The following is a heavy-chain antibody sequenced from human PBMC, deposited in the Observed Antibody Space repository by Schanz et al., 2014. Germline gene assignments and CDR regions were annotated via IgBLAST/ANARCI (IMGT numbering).Heavy chain of an antibody. CDR2: INPDSGDT. V-gene: IGHV1-2*04. D-gene: IGHD3-10*01. J-gene: IGHJ6*02. CDR3: ARAKRFGDMDV. CDR1: GYTFSDSY. Sequence: QEQLVQSGAEVRKPGASVKVSCKASGYTFSDSYVHWVRQAPGQGLEWMGWINPDSGDTNFAQKFQGWVTMTRNTSISTAYMELSSLRSEDTAVYYCARAKRFGDMDVWGQGTTVTVSS.